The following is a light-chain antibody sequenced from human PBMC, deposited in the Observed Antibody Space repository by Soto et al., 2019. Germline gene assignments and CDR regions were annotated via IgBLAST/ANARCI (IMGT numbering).Light chain of an antibody. V-gene: IGKV3-20*01. Sequence: DTVLTQSPGTLSLSPGERATLSCRASQSVTSTYLAWYQQKPGQAPRLLIYGASTRATGIPDRFSGGGSGTDFTLTISRLEPEDFAVYHCQQYAYPPWTFGHGTKVEV. CDR1: QSVTSTY. CDR3: QQYAYPPWT. CDR2: GAS. J-gene: IGKJ1*01.